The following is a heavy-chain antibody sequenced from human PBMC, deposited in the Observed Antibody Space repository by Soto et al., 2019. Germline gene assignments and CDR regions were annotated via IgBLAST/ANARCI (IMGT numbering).Heavy chain of an antibody. Sequence: SETLSLTCTVSGGSVSSGSYYWIWIRQPPGKGLEWIGYIYYSGSTNYNPSLKSRVTISVDTSKNQFSLKLSSVTAADTAVYYCARANYARNAFDIWGQGTMVTVSS. J-gene: IGHJ3*02. D-gene: IGHD1-7*01. CDR2: IYYSGST. CDR3: ARANYARNAFDI. V-gene: IGHV4-61*01. CDR1: GGSVSSGSYY.